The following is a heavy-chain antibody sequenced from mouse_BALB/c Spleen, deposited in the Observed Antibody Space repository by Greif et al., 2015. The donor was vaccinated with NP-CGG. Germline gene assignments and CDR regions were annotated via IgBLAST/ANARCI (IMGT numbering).Heavy chain of an antibody. CDR3: ARGSYVDAMDY. CDR2: IYPGDGST. V-gene: IGHV1S56*01. Sequence: VQLQQSGPELVKPGASVKMSCKASGYTFTSYYIHWVKQRPGQGLEWIGWIYPGDGSTKYNEKFKGKTTLTADKSSSTAYMLLSSLTSEDSAIYFCARGSYVDAMDYWGQGTSVTVSS. J-gene: IGHJ4*01. D-gene: IGHD1-1*01. CDR1: GYTFTSYY.